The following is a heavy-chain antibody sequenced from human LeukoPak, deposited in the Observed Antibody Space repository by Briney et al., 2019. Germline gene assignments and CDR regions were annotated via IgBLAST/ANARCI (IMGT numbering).Heavy chain of an antibody. CDR3: ARTPPSPYGDSSYFQH. J-gene: IGHJ1*01. CDR1: GGSISSGDYY. D-gene: IGHD4-17*01. V-gene: IGHV4-30-4*01. CDR2: IYYSGST. Sequence: SETLSLTCTVSGGSISSGDYYWSWIRQPPGKGLEWIGYIYYSGSTYYNPSLKSRVTISVDTSKNQFSLKLSSVTAADTAVYYGARTPPSPYGDSSYFQHWGQGTLVTVSS.